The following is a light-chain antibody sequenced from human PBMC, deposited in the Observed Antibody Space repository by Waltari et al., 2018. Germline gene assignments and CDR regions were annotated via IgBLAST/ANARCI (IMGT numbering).Light chain of an antibody. V-gene: IGKV3-20*01. Sequence: EIVLTQSPGTLSLSPGERGTLSCRASQSVSRFLAWYQQIPGQPPRLLIYGASTRATGIPDRFSGSGSGTDFSLTISRLEPEDFAVYYCQKYDRLPATFGQGTKVEIK. CDR3: QKYDRLPAT. CDR1: QSVSRF. CDR2: GAS. J-gene: IGKJ1*01.